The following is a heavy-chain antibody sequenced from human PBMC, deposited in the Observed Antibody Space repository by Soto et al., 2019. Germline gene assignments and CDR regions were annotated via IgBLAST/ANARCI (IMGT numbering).Heavy chain of an antibody. CDR1: GFTFSSYS. V-gene: IGHV3-21*01. CDR2: ISSSSSYI. Sequence: EVQLVESGGGLVKPGGSLRLSCAASGFTFSSYSMNWVRQAPGKGLEWVSSISSSSSYIYYADSVKGRFTISRDNAKNSLYLQMISLRAEDTAVYYCARPPNYFDSRGYYGAWGQGTLVTVSS. CDR3: ARPPNYFDSRGYYGA. J-gene: IGHJ5*02. D-gene: IGHD3-22*01.